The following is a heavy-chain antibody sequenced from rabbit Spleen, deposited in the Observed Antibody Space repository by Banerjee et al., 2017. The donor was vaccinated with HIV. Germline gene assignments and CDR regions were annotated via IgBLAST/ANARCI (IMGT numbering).Heavy chain of an antibody. Sequence: QSLEESGGGLVQPEGSLTLTCTASGFSFSSSHYMCWVRQAPGKGLEWIACIYTGSSGSTYYASWAKGRFTISKTSSTTVDLQMTSLTAADTATYFCAREGDNYSYAFNLWGPGTLVTVS. CDR1: GFSFSSSHY. D-gene: IGHD6-1*01. CDR3: AREGDNYSYAFNL. V-gene: IGHV1S40*01. CDR2: IYTGSSGST. J-gene: IGHJ4*01.